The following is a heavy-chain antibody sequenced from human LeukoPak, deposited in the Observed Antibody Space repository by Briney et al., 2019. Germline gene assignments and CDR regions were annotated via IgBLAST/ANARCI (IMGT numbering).Heavy chain of an antibody. CDR3: ARAPTRTYNWFDP. V-gene: IGHV4-34*01. D-gene: IGHD1-26*01. CDR1: GGSFSGYY. Sequence: SETLSLTCAVYGGSFSGYYWSWIRQPPGKGLEWIGEINHSGSTNYNPSLKSRVTISVDTSKNQFSLKLSSVTAADTAVYYCARAPTRTYNWFDPWGQGTLSPSPQ. J-gene: IGHJ5*02. CDR2: INHSGST.